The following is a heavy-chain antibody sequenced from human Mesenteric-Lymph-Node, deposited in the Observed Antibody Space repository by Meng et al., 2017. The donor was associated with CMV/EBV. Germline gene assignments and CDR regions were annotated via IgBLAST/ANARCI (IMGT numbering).Heavy chain of an antibody. Sequence: GESLKISCAASGFTFSSYAMSWVRQAPGKGLEWVSAISGSGGSTYYPDSVKGRFTISRDSSKNTLHLQMSSLRAEDTAVYYCAKGEYDSPSLLDYWGQGALVTVSS. V-gene: IGHV3-23*01. CDR2: ISGSGGST. J-gene: IGHJ4*02. CDR1: GFTFSSYA. CDR3: AKGEYDSPSLLDY. D-gene: IGHD6-6*01.